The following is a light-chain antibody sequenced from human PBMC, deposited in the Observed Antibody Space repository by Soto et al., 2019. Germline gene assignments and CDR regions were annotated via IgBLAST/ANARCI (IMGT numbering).Light chain of an antibody. CDR3: SSYTNINTRACV. Sequence: QSALTQPASVSGSPGLSITISCPGTSGDIGSYNRVSWYQQHPGKAPKLIIYEVTDRPSGVSNRFSGSKSGNTASLTISGLQAEDEAEYYCSSYTNINTRACVFGTGTKLTVL. CDR1: SGDIGSYNR. CDR2: EVT. V-gene: IGLV2-14*01. J-gene: IGLJ1*01.